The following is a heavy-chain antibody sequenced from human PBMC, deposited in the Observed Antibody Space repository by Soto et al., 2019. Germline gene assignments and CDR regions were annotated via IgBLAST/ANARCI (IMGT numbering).Heavy chain of an antibody. J-gene: IGHJ4*02. CDR3: ARGWYGDY. CDR1: GYGFTTYG. Sequence: QVHLVQSGAEVKKPGASVKVSCKGSGYGFTTYGITWVRQAPGQGLEWMAWISAHNGNTNYAQKPQGRVTVTRDTSTSTAYMARRSLRAADTAVYYCARGWYGDYWGQGALVTVSS. CDR2: ISAHNGNT. V-gene: IGHV1-18*01. D-gene: IGHD2-15*01.